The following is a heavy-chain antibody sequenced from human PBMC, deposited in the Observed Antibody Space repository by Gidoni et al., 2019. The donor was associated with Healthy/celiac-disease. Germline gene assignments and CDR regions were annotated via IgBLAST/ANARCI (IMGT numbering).Heavy chain of an antibody. CDR3: ARGKALRYFDWLSWFDY. J-gene: IGHJ4*02. D-gene: IGHD3-9*01. CDR2: ST. V-gene: IGHV4-34*01. Sequence: STNYNPSLKSRVTISVDTSKNQFSLKLSSVTAADTAVYYCARGKALRYFDWLSWFDYWGQGTLVTVSS.